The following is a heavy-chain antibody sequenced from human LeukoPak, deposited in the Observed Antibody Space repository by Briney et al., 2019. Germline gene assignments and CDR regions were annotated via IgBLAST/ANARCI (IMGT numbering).Heavy chain of an antibody. Sequence: GESLKISCQGSAYRFTDFWIGWVRPVPGKGLEWMGFVYPGDSDTRYSPSYSPSFQGQVTISADKSINTAYLQWSSLKASDTAMYYCARHDGLAYMDVWGKGTTVTVSS. V-gene: IGHV5-51*01. CDR1: AYRFTDFW. CDR2: VYPGDSDT. J-gene: IGHJ6*03. CDR3: ARHDGLAYMDV. D-gene: IGHD3/OR15-3a*01.